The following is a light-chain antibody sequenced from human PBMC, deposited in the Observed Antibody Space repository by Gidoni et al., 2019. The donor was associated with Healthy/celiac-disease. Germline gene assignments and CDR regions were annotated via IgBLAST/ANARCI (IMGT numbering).Light chain of an antibody. CDR3: SSYAGSNNLV. J-gene: IGLJ2*01. CDR1: SSDVGGYNY. V-gene: IGLV2-8*01. Sequence: QCALTQPPSASGSPGQSVTISCPGTSSDVGGYNYVSWYQQHPGKAPKLMIYEVSKRPSGVPDRFSGSKSGNTASLTVSGLQAEDEADYYCSSYAGSNNLVFGGGTKLTGL. CDR2: EVS.